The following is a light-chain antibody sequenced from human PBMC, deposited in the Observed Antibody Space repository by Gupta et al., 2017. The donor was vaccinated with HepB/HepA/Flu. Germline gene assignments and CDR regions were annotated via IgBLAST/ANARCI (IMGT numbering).Light chain of an antibody. CDR3: QQRSGWPPT. V-gene: IGKV3-11*01. Sequence: EIVLTQSPASLSLSPGESATLPCGASQSVSTYLAWYQQKPGQAPRLLIYDASKRATGIPARFSGSGSGTDFTLTISTLEPEDFAVYYCQQRSGWPPTFGGGSKVEI. CDR1: QSVSTY. J-gene: IGKJ4*01. CDR2: DAS.